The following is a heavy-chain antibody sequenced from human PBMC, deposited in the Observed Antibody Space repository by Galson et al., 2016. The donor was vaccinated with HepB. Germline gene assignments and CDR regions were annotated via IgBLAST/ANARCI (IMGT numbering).Heavy chain of an antibody. V-gene: IGHV4-59*02. CDR1: GGSVTSYY. CDR2: FYYSGST. Sequence: SETLSLTCTVSGGSVTSYYWSWIRQPPGKGLEWIGYFYYSGSTNYNPSLKSRVTISVDTSKNQFFLNLSSVTAADTAVYYCAISVYGRRVAATGSFDYWGQGTLVTVSS. CDR3: AISVYGRRVAATGSFDY. D-gene: IGHD2-15*01. J-gene: IGHJ4*02.